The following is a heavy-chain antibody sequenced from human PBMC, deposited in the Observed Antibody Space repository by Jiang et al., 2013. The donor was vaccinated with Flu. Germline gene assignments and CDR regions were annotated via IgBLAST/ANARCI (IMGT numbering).Heavy chain of an antibody. J-gene: IGHJ5*02. Sequence: KSRVTISVDTSKNQFSLKLSSVTAADTAVYYCAREDSGWFDPWGQGTLVTVSS. CDR3: AREDSGWFDP. D-gene: IGHD1-26*01. V-gene: IGHV4-30-2*05.